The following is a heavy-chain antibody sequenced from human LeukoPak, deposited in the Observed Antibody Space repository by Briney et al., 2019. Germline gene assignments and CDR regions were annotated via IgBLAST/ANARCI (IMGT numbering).Heavy chain of an antibody. V-gene: IGHV5-51*01. CDR3: ATIGPEIVVDVGDAFDI. CDR2: IYPGDSDT. Sequence: GESLKISCKGSGYSFTSYWIGWVRQMPGKGLEWMGIIYPGDSDTRYSPSFQGQVTISADKSISTAYLQWSSLKASDTAMYYCATIGPEIVVDVGDAFDIWGQGTMVTVSS. D-gene: IGHD2-2*01. CDR1: GYSFTSYW. J-gene: IGHJ3*02.